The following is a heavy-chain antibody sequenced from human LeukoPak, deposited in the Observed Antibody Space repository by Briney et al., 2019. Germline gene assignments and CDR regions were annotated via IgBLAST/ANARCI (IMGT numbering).Heavy chain of an antibody. CDR1: GYTFTSYG. V-gene: IGHV1-18*01. CDR3: ARDRRYSSSWYVRLYYYYYGMDV. Sequence: ASVKVSCKASGYTFTSYGISWVRQAPGQGLGWMGWISAYNGNTNYAQKLQGRVTMTTDTSTSTAYMELRSLRSDDTAVYYCARDRRYSSSWYVRLYYYYYGMDVWGQGTTVTVSS. D-gene: IGHD6-13*01. J-gene: IGHJ6*02. CDR2: ISAYNGNT.